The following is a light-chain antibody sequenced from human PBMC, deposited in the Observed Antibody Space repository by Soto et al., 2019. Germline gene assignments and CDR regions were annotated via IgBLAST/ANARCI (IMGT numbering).Light chain of an antibody. CDR1: QGIRTE. CDR2: GAS. V-gene: IGKV1-6*01. Sequence: AIQMTQSPSSLSASVGDRVTIMCRASQGIRTELGWYQQKPGEAPKLLIYGASTLQDGVPSRFSGSGSGTDFILTISSLQPEDFATYYCLQDNSYPRTFGQGTKVEVK. J-gene: IGKJ1*01. CDR3: LQDNSYPRT.